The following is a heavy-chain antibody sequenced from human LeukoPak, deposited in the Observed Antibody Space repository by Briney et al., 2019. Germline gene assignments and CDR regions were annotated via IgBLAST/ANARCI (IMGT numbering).Heavy chain of an antibody. CDR2: INVGNGNT. V-gene: IGHV1-3*01. D-gene: IGHD4-23*01. Sequence: ASVKVSFKASGYTFTSYAMHWVRQAPGQRLEWMGWINVGNGNTKYSQKFQGRVTITRDTSASTAYMELSSLRSEDTAIYYCARDYSGNSFFDYWGQGTLVTVSS. J-gene: IGHJ4*02. CDR3: ARDYSGNSFFDY. CDR1: GYTFTSYA.